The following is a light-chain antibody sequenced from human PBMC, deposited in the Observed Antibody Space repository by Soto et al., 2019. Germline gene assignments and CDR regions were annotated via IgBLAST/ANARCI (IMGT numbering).Light chain of an antibody. CDR1: SSDVGGYNY. CDR3: SSYTSRSTLVL. V-gene: IGLV2-14*01. Sequence: QSALTQPASVSGSPGQSITISCTGSSSDVGGYNYVSWYQQHPGKAPKLIIYEVTARPSGVSDRFSGSKSGNTASLTISGLQAEDEADYYCSSYTSRSTLVLFGGGTQLTVL. J-gene: IGLJ3*02. CDR2: EVT.